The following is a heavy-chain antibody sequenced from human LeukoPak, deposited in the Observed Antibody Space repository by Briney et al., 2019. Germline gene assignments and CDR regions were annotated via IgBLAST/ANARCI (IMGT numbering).Heavy chain of an antibody. J-gene: IGHJ6*03. D-gene: IGHD3-9*01. Sequence: GGSLRLSCAASRFTFSSYGMSWVRQAPGKGLEWVSVISGSGGSIYYADSVKGRFTISRDNSKNTLYLQMNSLRAEDTAVYYCAKGEGRLVIYYYYYMDVWGKGTTVTISS. CDR3: AKGEGRLVIYYYYYMDV. V-gene: IGHV3-23*01. CDR2: ISGSGGSI. CDR1: RFTFSSYG.